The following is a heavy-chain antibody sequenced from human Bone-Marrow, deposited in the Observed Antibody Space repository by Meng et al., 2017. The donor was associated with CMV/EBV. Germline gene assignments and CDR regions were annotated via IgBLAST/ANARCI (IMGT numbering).Heavy chain of an antibody. CDR3: VRDRIECSAGRCSPGTTA. CDR1: GFTFSSSW. D-gene: IGHD2-15*01. J-gene: IGHJ5*02. Sequence: GESLKISCAASGFTFSSSWMHWVRQGPGKGLVWVSRITSDGSNTKYADSVKGRFTISRDNARKSLSLQMNSLRVEDTAVYYCVRDRIECSAGRCSPGTTAWGQGTLVIVSS. CDR2: ITSDGSNT. V-gene: IGHV3-74*03.